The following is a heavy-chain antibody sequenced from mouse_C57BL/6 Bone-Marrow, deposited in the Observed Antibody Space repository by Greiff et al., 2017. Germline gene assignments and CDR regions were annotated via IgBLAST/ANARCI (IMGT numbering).Heavy chain of an antibody. CDR2: IDPSDSYT. V-gene: IGHV1-69*01. CDR3: ITTVVDPYWYFDV. J-gene: IGHJ1*03. Sequence: QVQLQQPGAELVMPGASVKLSCKASGYTFTSYWMHWVKQRPGQGLEWIGEIDPSDSYTNYNQKFKGKSTLTVDKSSSTAYRQLSSLTSEDSAVYYCITTVVDPYWYFDVWGTGTTVTVSS. D-gene: IGHD1-1*01. CDR1: GYTFTSYW.